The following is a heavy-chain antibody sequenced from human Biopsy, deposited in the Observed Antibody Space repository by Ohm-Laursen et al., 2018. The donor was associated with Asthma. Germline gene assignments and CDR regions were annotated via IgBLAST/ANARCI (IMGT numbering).Heavy chain of an antibody. Sequence: LSLTCAASGFTFTDYWMHWVRQAPGKGLVWVSRINVEGTTTNYADSVKGRFTISRDNAKNTLYLQVSSLRAEDTAAYYCAKDRSYHYYYGMDVWGQGTTVTVSS. J-gene: IGHJ6*02. CDR1: GFTFTDYW. CDR2: INVEGTTT. CDR3: AKDRSYHYYYGMDV. V-gene: IGHV3-74*01.